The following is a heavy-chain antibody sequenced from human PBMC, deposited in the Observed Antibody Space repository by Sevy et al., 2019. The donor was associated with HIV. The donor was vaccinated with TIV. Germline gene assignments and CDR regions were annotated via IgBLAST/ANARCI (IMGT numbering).Heavy chain of an antibody. CDR1: GGSTDSYY. CDR3: ARELPFATSSA. V-gene: IGHV4-4*07. Sequence: SETLSLTCSVSGGSTDSYYWSWIRQPAGKGLEWIGRIYASGSTAYNPSLQSRVSISIDKSKNRFSLSLTSLTAADMGVYYCARELPFATSSAWGQGTRVTVSS. D-gene: IGHD6-6*01. CDR2: IYASGST. J-gene: IGHJ5*02.